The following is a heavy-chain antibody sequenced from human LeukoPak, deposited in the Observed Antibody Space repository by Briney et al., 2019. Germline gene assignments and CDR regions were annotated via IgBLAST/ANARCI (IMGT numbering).Heavy chain of an antibody. CDR3: AKAVRVYYYDSSGYSAWFDP. J-gene: IGHJ5*02. V-gene: IGHV3-23*01. D-gene: IGHD3-22*01. CDR2: ISGSGGST. Sequence: GGSLRLSCAASGFIFSSYAMSWVRQAPGKRLEWVSAISGSGGSTYYAASVNGRFTISRDNSKNTLYLQMNSLRAGDTAVYYCAKAVRVYYYDSSGYSAWFDPWGQGTLVTVSS. CDR1: GFIFSSYA.